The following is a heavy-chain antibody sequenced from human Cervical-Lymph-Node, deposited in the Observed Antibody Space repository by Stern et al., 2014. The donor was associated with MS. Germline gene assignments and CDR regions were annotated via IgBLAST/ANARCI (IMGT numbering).Heavy chain of an antibody. CDR2: IHYTGST. CDR1: GGSISSITSY. J-gene: IGHJ6*02. CDR3: ARDTPPSGSYDYYYGMDV. V-gene: IGHV4-31*03. Sequence: VQLVESCPGLVEPSQTLFLTCTVSGGSISSITSYWSWIRQHPGKGLEWIGYIHYTGSTYYNPSVKSRVTISVDTSKNQFSLKLSSVAAADTAVYYCARDTPPSGSYDYYYGMDVWGQGTTVTVAS. D-gene: IGHD1-26*01.